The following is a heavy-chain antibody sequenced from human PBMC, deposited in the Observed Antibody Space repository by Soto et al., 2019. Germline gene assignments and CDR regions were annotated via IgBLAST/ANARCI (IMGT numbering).Heavy chain of an antibody. J-gene: IGHJ5*02. CDR1: GASISGFY. CDR3: VRDRTKTLREWFDP. CDR2: IYATGTT. Sequence: SETLSLTCTVSGASISGFYWSWIRKSAGKGLEWIGRIYATGTTDYNPSLKSRVMMSVDTSKKQFSLKLRSVTAADTAVYYCVRDRTKTLREWFDPWGQGISVTVYS. D-gene: IGHD1-1*01. V-gene: IGHV4-4*07.